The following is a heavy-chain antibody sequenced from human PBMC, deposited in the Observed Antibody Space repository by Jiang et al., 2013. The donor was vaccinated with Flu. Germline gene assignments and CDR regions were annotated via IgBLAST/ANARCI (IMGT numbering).Heavy chain of an antibody. J-gene: IGHJ4*02. CDR3: ARGCSSTSCYADPFDY. V-gene: IGHV4-61*02. Sequence: PGLVKPSQTLSLTCTVSGGSISSGSYYWSWIRQPAGKGLEWIGRIYTSGSTNYNPSLKSRVTISVDTSKNQFSLKLSSVTAADTAVYYCARGCSSTSCYADPFDYWGQGTLVTVSS. CDR1: GGSISSGSYY. D-gene: IGHD2-2*01. CDR2: IYTSGST.